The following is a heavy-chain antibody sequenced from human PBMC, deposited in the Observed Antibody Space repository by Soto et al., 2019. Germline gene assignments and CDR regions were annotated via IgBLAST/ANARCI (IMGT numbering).Heavy chain of an antibody. Sequence: GGSLRLSCAASGFTFSSYWMSWVRQAPGKGLEWVANIKQDGSEKYYVDSVKGRFTISRDNAKNPLYLQMNSLRAEDTAVYYCAGGYSSSWSYYYYYMDVWGKGTTVTVSS. CDR2: IKQDGSEK. D-gene: IGHD6-13*01. CDR1: GFTFSSYW. J-gene: IGHJ6*03. CDR3: AGGYSSSWSYYYYYMDV. V-gene: IGHV3-7*01.